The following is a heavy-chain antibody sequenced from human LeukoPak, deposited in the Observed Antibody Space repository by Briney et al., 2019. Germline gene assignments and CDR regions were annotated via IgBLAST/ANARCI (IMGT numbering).Heavy chain of an antibody. CDR2: INNDATRT. V-gene: IGHV3-74*01. J-gene: IGHJ6*02. CDR3: ASDGAYGMAV. Sequence: GGALRLSCAASGSTFSRSWIHWVRQAPGKGLVWVSHINNDATRTTYADSVRGRFTSSRDNAKNTVSLQMHSLRAEDTAVYDCASDGAYGMAVWGPGTTVTVSS. CDR1: GSTFSRSW. D-gene: IGHD3-16*01.